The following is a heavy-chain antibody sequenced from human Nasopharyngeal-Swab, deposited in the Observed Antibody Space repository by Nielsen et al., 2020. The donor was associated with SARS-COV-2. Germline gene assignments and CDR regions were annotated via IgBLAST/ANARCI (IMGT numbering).Heavy chain of an antibody. CDR1: GFTFTSSA. CDR2: IVVGSGNT. Sequence: SVTVSCKASGFTFTSSAVQWVRQARGQRLEWIGWIVVGSGNTNYAKKFQERVTSTRDMSTSTAYMELSSLRSEDTAVYYCAVASSGWYFPQGAFDIWGQGTMVTVSS. D-gene: IGHD6-19*01. CDR3: AVASSGWYFPQGAFDI. J-gene: IGHJ3*02. V-gene: IGHV1-58*01.